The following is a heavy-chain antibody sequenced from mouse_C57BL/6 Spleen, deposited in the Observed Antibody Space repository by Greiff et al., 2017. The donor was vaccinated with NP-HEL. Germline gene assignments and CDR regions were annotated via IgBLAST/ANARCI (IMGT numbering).Heavy chain of an antibody. V-gene: IGHV5-9-1*02. CDR2: ISSGGDYI. J-gene: IGHJ2*01. CDR3: TRGDDGYYGYFDY. Sequence: EVKLVESGEGLVKPGGSLKLSCAASGFTFSSYAMSWVRQTPEKRLEWVAYISSGGDYIYYADTVKGRFTISRDNARNTLYLQMSSRKSEDTAMYYCTRGDDGYYGYFDYWGQGTTLTVSS. D-gene: IGHD2-3*01. CDR1: GFTFSSYA.